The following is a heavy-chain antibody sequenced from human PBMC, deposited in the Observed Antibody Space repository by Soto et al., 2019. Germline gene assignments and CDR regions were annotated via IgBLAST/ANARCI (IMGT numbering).Heavy chain of an antibody. CDR1: GFTFSDDY. Sequence: PGGSLRLSCGASGFTFSDDYMSWIRQAPGKGLEWVSYISSSGGTIYYADSVKGRFTISRDNAKNPLFLQMNSLRADDTAVYYCARASSPRDPWLDYWGQGTLVT. V-gene: IGHV3-11*01. J-gene: IGHJ4*02. D-gene: IGHD5-18*01. CDR2: ISSSGGTI. CDR3: ARASSPRDPWLDY.